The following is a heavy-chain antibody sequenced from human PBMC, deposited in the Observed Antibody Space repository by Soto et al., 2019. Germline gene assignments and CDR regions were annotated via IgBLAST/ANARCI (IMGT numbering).Heavy chain of an antibody. D-gene: IGHD2-21*01. V-gene: IGHV1-2*02. CDR1: GYTFGAYY. CDR2: VSPGPGGT. Sequence: QVRLVQSGPEVKTPGASVMVSCKSSGYTFGAYYIHWVRQAPGQGLAWMGCVSPGPGGTNIAQRFQGRRDLTNNVCIKTVSMELSSLRPDDTALNFRARDFDFGDLGLDRWGQGTTVSVS. J-gene: IGHJ6*02. CDR3: ARDFDFGDLGLDR.